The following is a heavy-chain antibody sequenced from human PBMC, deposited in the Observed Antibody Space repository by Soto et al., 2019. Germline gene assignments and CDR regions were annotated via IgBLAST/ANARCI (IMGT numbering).Heavy chain of an antibody. V-gene: IGHV3-23*01. CDR1: GFTFSSYA. D-gene: IGHD6-13*01. CDR3: ARDFGLGYSSSWYWFDP. Sequence: GGSLRLCCAASGFTFSSYAMSWVRQAPGKGLEWVSAISGSGGSTYYADSVKGRFTISRDNSKNTLYLQMNSLRAEDTAVYYCARDFGLGYSSSWYWFDPWGQGTLVTVSS. J-gene: IGHJ5*02. CDR2: ISGSGGST.